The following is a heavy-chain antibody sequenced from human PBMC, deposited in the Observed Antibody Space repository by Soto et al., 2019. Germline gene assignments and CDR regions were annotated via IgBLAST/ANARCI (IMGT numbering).Heavy chain of an antibody. CDR3: ASCTMIVDRQKAFDI. D-gene: IGHD3-22*01. V-gene: IGHV3-30-3*01. CDR1: GFTFSSYA. Sequence: CLRLSCAASGFTFSSYAMHWVRQAPGKGLEWVAVISYDGSNKYYADSVKGRFTISRDNSKNTPYLQMNSLRAEDTAVYYCASCTMIVDRQKAFDIWGQGTMVTVSS. J-gene: IGHJ3*02. CDR2: ISYDGSNK.